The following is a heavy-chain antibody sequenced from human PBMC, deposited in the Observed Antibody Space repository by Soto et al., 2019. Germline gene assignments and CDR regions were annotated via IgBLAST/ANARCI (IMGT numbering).Heavy chain of an antibody. CDR3: ARTNRGQGFDF. J-gene: IGHJ4*02. Sequence: SETLSLTCTVSGGSISSYFLSWIRQPPGKGLEWIGYIYDSESASYNPSLKSRVTMSLDTSNNQFSLKLTSVTAADTAVYYCARTNRGQGFDFWGQGTLVTVSS. CDR2: IYDSESA. CDR1: GGSISSYF. D-gene: IGHD3-16*02. V-gene: IGHV4-59*08.